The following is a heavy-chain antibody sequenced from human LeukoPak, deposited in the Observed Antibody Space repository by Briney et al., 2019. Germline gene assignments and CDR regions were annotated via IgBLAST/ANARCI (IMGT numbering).Heavy chain of an antibody. V-gene: IGHV4-30-4*08. CDR2: IYYSGST. CDR1: GGSISSSSYY. D-gene: IGHD6-13*01. Sequence: PSETLSLTCTVSGGSISSSSYYWGWIRQPPGKGLEWIGYIYYSGSTYYNPSLKSRVTISVDTSKNQFSLKLSSVTAADTAVYYCARTLAAAGPIGYYYYMDVWGKGTTVTVSS. J-gene: IGHJ6*03. CDR3: ARTLAAAGPIGYYYYMDV.